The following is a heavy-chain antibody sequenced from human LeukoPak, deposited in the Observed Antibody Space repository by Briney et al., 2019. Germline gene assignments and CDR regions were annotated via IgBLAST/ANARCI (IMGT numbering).Heavy chain of an antibody. CDR3: APTGTDY. CDR2: IKKDGSEK. CDR1: GFTFSNYW. V-gene: IGHV3-7*01. D-gene: IGHD1-1*01. J-gene: IGHJ4*02. Sequence: GGSLRLSCAASGFTFSNYWMSWVRQAPGKGLEWVANIKKDGSEKKYVDSVKGRFTISRDNAENSLHLQMNSLRAEDTAVYYCAPTGTDYWGQGTLVTVSS.